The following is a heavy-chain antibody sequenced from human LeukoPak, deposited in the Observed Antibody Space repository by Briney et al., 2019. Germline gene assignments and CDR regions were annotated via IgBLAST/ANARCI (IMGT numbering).Heavy chain of an antibody. CDR1: GYTFNTYY. D-gene: IGHD1-26*01. CDR3: AREPPRAEGHRSSF. J-gene: IGHJ1*01. Sequence: ASVKVSCKASGYTFNTYYIHWVRQAPGQGLEWMGIANPSGGVTGNAQKFQGRLSMTKDTSTSIVYMELSSLRSEDTAVYYCAREPPRAEGHRSSFWGQGTLVTVSS. V-gene: IGHV1-46*02. CDR2: ANPSGGVT.